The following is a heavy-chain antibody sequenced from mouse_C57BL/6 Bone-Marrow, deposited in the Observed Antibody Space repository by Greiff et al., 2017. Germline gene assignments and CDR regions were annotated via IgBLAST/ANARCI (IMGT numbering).Heavy chain of an antibody. CDR3: TTGYGSSYWYFDV. J-gene: IGHJ1*03. Sequence: VQLKQSGAELVRLGASVKLSCTASGFNIKDDYMHWVKQRPEQGLEWIGWIDPENGDTEYASKFQGKATITADTSSNTAYLQLSSLTSEDTAVYYCTTGYGSSYWYFDVWGTGTTVTVSS. V-gene: IGHV14-4*01. CDR1: GFNIKDDY. D-gene: IGHD1-1*01. CDR2: IDPENGDT.